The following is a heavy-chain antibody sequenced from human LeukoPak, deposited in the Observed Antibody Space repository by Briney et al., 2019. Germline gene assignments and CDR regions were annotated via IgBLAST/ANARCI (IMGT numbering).Heavy chain of an antibody. D-gene: IGHD2-8*02. J-gene: IGHJ4*02. CDR3: ARPTGGGVFDY. CDR1: GASISSSADY. Sequence: SETLSLTCTVSGASISSSADYWGWIRQPPGKGLEWIGSIYYSGKTYYNPSLKSRVTISVDTSKNQFSLKLSSVTAADAAVYYCARPTGGGVFDYWGQGTLVTVSS. V-gene: IGHV4-39*01. CDR2: IYYSGKT.